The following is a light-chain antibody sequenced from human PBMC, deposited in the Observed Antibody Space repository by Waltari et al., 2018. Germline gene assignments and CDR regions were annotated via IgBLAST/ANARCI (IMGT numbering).Light chain of an antibody. Sequence: EIVMTQSPGTLSVSPGDRATISCRASQSVSRHLAWYQQKPGPAPRLLIYGASTRATGIPARFSGSGSGTEFTLTISSLQSEDFAVYYCQQYSDWPYTFGQGTKLEIK. CDR3: QQYSDWPYT. J-gene: IGKJ2*01. CDR1: QSVSRH. CDR2: GAS. V-gene: IGKV3-15*01.